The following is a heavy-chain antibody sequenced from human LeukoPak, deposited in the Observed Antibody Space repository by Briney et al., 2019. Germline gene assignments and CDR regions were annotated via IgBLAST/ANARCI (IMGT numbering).Heavy chain of an antibody. D-gene: IGHD6-19*01. J-gene: IGHJ4*02. V-gene: IGHV3-23*01. CDR1: GFTFSSYA. CDR3: AKPVAGTGYFDY. CDR2: ISGSGGNT. Sequence: GGSLRLSCAASGFTFSSYAMSWVRQAPGKGLEWVSAISGSGGNTYYADSVKGRFTISRDNSKNTLYLQMNSLRADDTAVYYCAKPVAGTGYFDYWGQGTLVTVSS.